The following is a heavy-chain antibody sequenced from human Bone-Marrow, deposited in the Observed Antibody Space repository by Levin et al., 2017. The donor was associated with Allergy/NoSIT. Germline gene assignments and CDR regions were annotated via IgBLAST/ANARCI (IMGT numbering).Heavy chain of an antibody. D-gene: IGHD3-10*01. CDR1: GYTFTGYY. CDR2: INTDSGVT. Sequence: GASVKVSCKASGYTFTGYYIHWVRQAPGQGLEWMGWINTDSGVTKYAQKFQDRVTMTRDTSISAAYMELSRLRSDDTAVYYCARWDRISLVRGVADYHSDYWGQGTLVTVSS. CDR3: ARWDRISLVRGVADYHSDY. V-gene: IGHV1-2*02. J-gene: IGHJ4*02.